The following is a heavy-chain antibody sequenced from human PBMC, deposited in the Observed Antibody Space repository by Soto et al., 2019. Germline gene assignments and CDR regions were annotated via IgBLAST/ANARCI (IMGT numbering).Heavy chain of an antibody. V-gene: IGHV4-31*03. D-gene: IGHD4-17*01. CDR3: AKDHSPQPTTVVTPGWFDP. J-gene: IGHJ5*02. CDR2: IYYTGST. Sequence: QVQLQESGPGLVKPSQTLSLTCTVSGGSIRSGGYYWSWIRQPPGKGLEWIGYIYYTGSTYYNPYLKSRLTISVDTSKNQFSLKLSSVTAADTAVYYCAKDHSPQPTTVVTPGWFDPWGQGILVTVSS. CDR1: GGSIRSGGYY.